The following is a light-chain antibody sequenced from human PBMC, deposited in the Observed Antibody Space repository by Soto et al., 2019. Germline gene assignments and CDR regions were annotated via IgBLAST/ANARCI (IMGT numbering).Light chain of an antibody. J-gene: IGLJ3*02. CDR1: FSNIGSNF. Sequence: QSVLTQPPSASGTPGQTVTISCYGRFSNIGSNFIYWYQQLPGTAPKLLIHRNNERPSGVPDRFSASKSGTSASLAIRGLRSEDEADYHCAAWDDSLSGVVFGGGTKLTVL. V-gene: IGLV1-47*01. CDR3: AAWDDSLSGVV. CDR2: RNN.